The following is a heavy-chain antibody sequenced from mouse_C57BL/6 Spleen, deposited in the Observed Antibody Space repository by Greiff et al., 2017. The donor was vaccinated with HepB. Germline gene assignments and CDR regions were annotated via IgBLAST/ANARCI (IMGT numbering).Heavy chain of an antibody. Sequence: VQLQESGAELVKPGASVKISCKASGYAFSSYWMNWVKQRPGKGLEWIGQIYPGDGDTNYNGKFKGKATLTADKSSSTAYMQLSSLTSEDSAVYFCARENWEAWFAYWGQGTLVTVSA. V-gene: IGHV1-80*01. CDR3: ARENWEAWFAY. CDR1: GYAFSSYW. CDR2: IYPGDGDT. D-gene: IGHD4-1*01. J-gene: IGHJ3*01.